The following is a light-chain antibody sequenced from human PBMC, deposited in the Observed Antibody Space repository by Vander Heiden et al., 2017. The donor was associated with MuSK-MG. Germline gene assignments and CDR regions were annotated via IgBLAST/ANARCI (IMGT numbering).Light chain of an antibody. CDR3: QRTYNTPPFT. V-gene: IGKV1-27*01. Sequence: IQLTQSPSSLPASVGDRGTITRRVSQGISSYLNWYRQKPGKDPKHLINSASNMQSGVPPRFSGSGCGTDFTLTISSRQPEDVAAYYGQRTYNTPPFTFGHGTKVDIK. CDR1: QGISSY. CDR2: SAS. J-gene: IGKJ3*01.